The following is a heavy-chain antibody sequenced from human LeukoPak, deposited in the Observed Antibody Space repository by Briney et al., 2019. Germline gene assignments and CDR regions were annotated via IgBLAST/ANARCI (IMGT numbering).Heavy chain of an antibody. CDR3: ARVVGATQLDY. CDR1: GYSISSNYY. D-gene: IGHD1-26*01. Sequence: SETLSLTCTVSGYSISSNYYWAWIRQPPGKGLEWIGNMFHSGTTAYNPSLKSRVTISKDASKSQFSLNLRFVTAADTAVYFCARVVGATQLDYWGQGILVTVSS. CDR2: MFHSGTT. V-gene: IGHV4-38-2*02. J-gene: IGHJ4*02.